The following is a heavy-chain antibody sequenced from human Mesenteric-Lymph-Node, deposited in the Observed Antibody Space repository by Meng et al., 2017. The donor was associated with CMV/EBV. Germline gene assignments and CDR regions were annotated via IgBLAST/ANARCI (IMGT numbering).Heavy chain of an antibody. V-gene: IGHV1-2*02. CDR1: GYTFTAYY. CDR3: ARDQSPDNWNYAYYFDY. J-gene: IGHJ4*02. Sequence: ASVKVSCKASGYTFTAYYIHWVRQAPGQGLEWMGWINPNTGGTNSAQKFQGRVTMTRDTSISTAYMELSSLRSDDTAVYYCARDQSPDNWNYAYYFDYWGQGTLVTVSS. D-gene: IGHD1-7*01. CDR2: INPNTGGT.